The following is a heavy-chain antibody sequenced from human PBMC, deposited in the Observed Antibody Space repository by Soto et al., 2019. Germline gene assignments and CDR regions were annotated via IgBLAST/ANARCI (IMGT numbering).Heavy chain of an antibody. D-gene: IGHD6-19*01. CDR3: AILEAVADPFDY. Sequence: APVKLSCKASGYTFTSYGSSWVRQAPGQGLEWMGWISAYNGNTNYAQKLQGRVTMTTDTSTSTAYMELRSLRSDDTAVYYCAILEAVADPFDYWGQGTLVTVSS. J-gene: IGHJ4*02. CDR1: GYTFTSYG. CDR2: ISAYNGNT. V-gene: IGHV1-18*01.